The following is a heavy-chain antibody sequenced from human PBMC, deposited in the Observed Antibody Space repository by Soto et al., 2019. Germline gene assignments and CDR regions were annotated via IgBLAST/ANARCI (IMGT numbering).Heavy chain of an antibody. J-gene: IGHJ4*02. CDR2: ISYDGSNK. CDR1: GFTFSSYA. D-gene: IGHD4-17*01. CDR3: ASETTVTFDY. V-gene: IGHV3-30-3*01. Sequence: GGSLRLSCAASGFTFSSYAMHWVRQAPGKGLEWVAVISYDGSNKYYADSVKGRFTISRDNSKNTLYLQMNSLRAEDTAVYYCASETTVTFDYWGRGTLVTVSS.